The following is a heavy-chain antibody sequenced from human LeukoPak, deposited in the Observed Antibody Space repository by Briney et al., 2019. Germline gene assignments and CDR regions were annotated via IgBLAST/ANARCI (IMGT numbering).Heavy chain of an antibody. CDR2: IYYSGST. J-gene: IGHJ4*02. Sequence: SETPSPTCTVSGCSISNYYWGWVRQPPGEGPGGVGYIYYSGSTNYNPSLKSRVTISVDTSKNQFSLKLSSVTAADTAVYYCARGLLEWSYYFDYWGQGTLVTVSS. V-gene: IGHV4-59*01. D-gene: IGHD3-3*01. CDR1: GCSISNYY. CDR3: ARGLLEWSYYFDY.